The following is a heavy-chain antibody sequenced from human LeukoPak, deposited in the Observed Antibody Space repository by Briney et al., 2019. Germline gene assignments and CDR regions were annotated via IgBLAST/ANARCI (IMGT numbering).Heavy chain of an antibody. CDR2: ISIYNGNT. CDR1: GYTLSNYG. Sequence: GASVKVSCKASGYTLSNYGVNWVRQAPGQGLEWMGWISIYNGNTNYAQILQGRVTMTTDTSTSTVYMELRSLRSDDTAVYYCASNPRGDSWTFDYWGQGTLATVSS. CDR3: ASNPRGDSWTFDY. D-gene: IGHD2-21*02. V-gene: IGHV1-18*04. J-gene: IGHJ4*02.